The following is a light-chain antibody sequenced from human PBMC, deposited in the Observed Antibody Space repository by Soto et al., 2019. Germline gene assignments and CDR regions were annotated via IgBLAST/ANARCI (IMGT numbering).Light chain of an antibody. V-gene: IGKV1-5*01. CDR2: DAS. CDR1: QSISSW. Sequence: DIRLTQSPSTLSASVADRVTITCRASQSISSWLAWYQQKPGKAPKLLIYDASSLESGVPSRFSGSGSGTEFTLTISSLQPDDFATYYCQQYNSYPWTFGQGTKVEIK. J-gene: IGKJ1*01. CDR3: QQYNSYPWT.